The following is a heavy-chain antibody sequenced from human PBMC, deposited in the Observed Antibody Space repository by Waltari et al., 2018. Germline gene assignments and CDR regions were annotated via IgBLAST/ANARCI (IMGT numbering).Heavy chain of an antibody. CDR3: TRDVSSIYFDY. D-gene: IGHD6-19*01. V-gene: IGHV3-33*01. Sequence: QVQLVESGGGVVQPGRSLRLSCAASGFTFSDYGMHWVRQAPGKGLEWVGLIWHDGRKDFYADAVKGRFTISRDNSRNTMYMQMNSLRAEDTAVYYCTRDVSSIYFDYWGQGTLVTVSS. J-gene: IGHJ4*02. CDR2: IWHDGRKD. CDR1: GFTFSDYG.